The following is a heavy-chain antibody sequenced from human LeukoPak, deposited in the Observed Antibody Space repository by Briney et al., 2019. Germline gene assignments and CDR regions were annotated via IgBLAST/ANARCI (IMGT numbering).Heavy chain of an antibody. CDR3: AKVPQYSYGYWYWFDP. Sequence: PGGSLRLSCAASGFTFSSYGMSWVRQAPGKGLEWVSAISGSGGSTYYADSVKGRFTISRDNSKNTLYLQMNSLRAEDTAVYYCAKVPQYSYGYWYWFDPWGQGTLVTVSS. D-gene: IGHD5-18*01. J-gene: IGHJ5*02. V-gene: IGHV3-23*01. CDR2: ISGSGGST. CDR1: GFTFSSYG.